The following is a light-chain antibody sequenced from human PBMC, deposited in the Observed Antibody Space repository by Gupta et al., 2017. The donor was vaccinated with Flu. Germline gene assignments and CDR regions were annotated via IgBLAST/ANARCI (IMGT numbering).Light chain of an antibody. J-gene: IGLJ2*01. CDR3: QSYDFSLSGWV. V-gene: IGLV1-40*01. Sequence: RPLGTPDRFSASKSGFSASLTITGLRTEDEADYFCQSYDFSLSGWVFGGGTKLTVL.